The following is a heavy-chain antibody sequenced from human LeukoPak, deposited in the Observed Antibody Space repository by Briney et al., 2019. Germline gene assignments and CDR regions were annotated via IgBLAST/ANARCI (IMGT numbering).Heavy chain of an antibody. CDR1: GFIFSSFS. Sequence: ESLRLSCAASGFIFSSFSMSWVRQAPGKGLEWVAYIDGPSSAIYYADSVKGRFTISRDNAKYSVYLQMNSLRAEDTAVYYCTTYGRNGYKGYFWGQGALVTVSS. V-gene: IGHV3-48*04. D-gene: IGHD5-24*01. J-gene: IGHJ4*02. CDR2: IDGPSSAI. CDR3: TTYGRNGYKGYF.